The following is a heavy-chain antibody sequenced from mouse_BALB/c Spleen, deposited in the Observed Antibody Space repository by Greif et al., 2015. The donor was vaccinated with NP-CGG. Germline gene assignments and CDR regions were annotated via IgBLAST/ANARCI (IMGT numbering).Heavy chain of an antibody. CDR3: ARHKTHYYRYDGYAMDY. CDR2: ISSGGSYT. Sequence: EVMLVESGGGLVKPGGSLKLSCAASGFTFSSYAMSWVRQTPEKRLEWVATISSGGSYTYHPDSVKGRFTISRDNAKNTLYPQMSSLRSEDTAMYYCARHKTHYYRYDGYAMDYWGQGTSVTVSS. D-gene: IGHD2-14*01. V-gene: IGHV5-9-1*01. J-gene: IGHJ4*01. CDR1: GFTFSSYA.